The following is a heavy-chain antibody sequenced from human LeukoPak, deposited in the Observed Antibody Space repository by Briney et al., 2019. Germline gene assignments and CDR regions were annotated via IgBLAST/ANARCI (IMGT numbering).Heavy chain of an antibody. V-gene: IGHV3-23*01. J-gene: IGHJ4*02. D-gene: IGHD1-26*01. CDR1: GGSFSGYY. CDR2: ISGSGGST. CDR3: AKDYGSGSYYDLGPFDY. Sequence: ETLSLTCAVYGGSFSGYYWSWVRQAPGKGLEWVSAISGSGGSTYYADSVKGRFTISRDNSKNTLYLQMNSLRAEDTAVYYCAKDYGSGSYYDLGPFDYWGQGTLVTVSS.